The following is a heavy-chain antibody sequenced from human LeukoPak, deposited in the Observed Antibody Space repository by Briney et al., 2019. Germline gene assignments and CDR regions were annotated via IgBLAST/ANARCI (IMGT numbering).Heavy chain of an antibody. Sequence: PGGSLRLSCAASGFTFSSYGMHWVRQAPGKGLEWVAVIWYDGSNKCYADSVKGRFTISRDNSKNTLYLQMNSLRAEDTAVYYCARDRSGYSWNFQFRPYCFDYWGQGTLVTVSS. CDR2: IWYDGSNK. V-gene: IGHV3-33*01. J-gene: IGHJ4*02. CDR3: ARDRSGYSWNFQFRPYCFDY. CDR1: GFTFSSYG. D-gene: IGHD3-22*01.